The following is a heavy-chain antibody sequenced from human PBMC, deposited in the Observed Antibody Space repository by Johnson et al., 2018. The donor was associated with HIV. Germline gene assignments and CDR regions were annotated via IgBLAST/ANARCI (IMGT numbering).Heavy chain of an antibody. V-gene: IGHV3-11*04. CDR3: ARENSSGYHDAFDI. CDR2: ISSSGSTI. D-gene: IGHD3-22*01. Sequence: QVQLVESGGGLVQPGGSLRLSCAASGFTFSDYYMSWIRQAPGKGLEWVSYISSSGSTIYYADSVKGRFTISRDNAKNSLYLQVNSLRAEDTAVYYCARENSSGYHDAFDIWGQGTLVTVSS. CDR1: GFTFSDYY. J-gene: IGHJ3*02.